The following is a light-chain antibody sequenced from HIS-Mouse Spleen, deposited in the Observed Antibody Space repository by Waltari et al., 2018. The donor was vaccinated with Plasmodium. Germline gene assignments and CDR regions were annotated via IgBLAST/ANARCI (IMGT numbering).Light chain of an antibody. CDR2: GNS. CDR3: QSYDSSLSGSGV. V-gene: IGLV1-40*01. CDR1: RSTIGAGNI. Sequence: QSVLTQPPSVSGAPGPRVPNPCPGSRSTIGAGNILHGYQPLPATPPTPHQLPVTAPKLLIYGNSNRPPGVPDRFSGSKSGTSASLAITGLQAEDEADYYCQSYDSSLSGSGVFGGGTKLTVL. J-gene: IGLJ3*02.